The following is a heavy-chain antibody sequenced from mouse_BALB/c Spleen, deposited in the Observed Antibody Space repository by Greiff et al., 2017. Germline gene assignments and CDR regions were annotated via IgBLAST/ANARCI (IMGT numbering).Heavy chain of an antibody. D-gene: IGHD1-1*01. J-gene: IGHJ2*01. Sequence: EVKLMESGGGLVQPGGSLKLSCAASGFDFSRYWMSWVRQAPGKGLEWIGEINPDSSTINYTPSLKDKFIISRDNAKNTLYLQMSKVRSEDTALYYCARRGLRYHFDYWGQGTTLTVSS. CDR1: GFDFSRYW. V-gene: IGHV4-1*02. CDR3: ARRGLRYHFDY. CDR2: INPDSSTI.